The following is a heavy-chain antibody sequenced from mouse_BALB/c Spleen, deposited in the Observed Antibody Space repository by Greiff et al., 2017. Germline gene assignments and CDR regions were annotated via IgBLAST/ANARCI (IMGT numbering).Heavy chain of an antibody. CDR1: GYAFSSYW. D-gene: IGHD1-1*01. CDR2: IYPGDGDT. CDR3: ARGDYGSSSFAY. Sequence: VQLQQSGAELVRPGSSVKISCKASGYAFSSYWMNWVKQRPGQGLEWIGQIYPGDGDTNYNGKFKGKATLTADKSSSTAYMQLSSLTSEDSAVYFCARGDYGSSSFAYWGQGTLVAVSA. V-gene: IGHV1-80*01. J-gene: IGHJ3*01.